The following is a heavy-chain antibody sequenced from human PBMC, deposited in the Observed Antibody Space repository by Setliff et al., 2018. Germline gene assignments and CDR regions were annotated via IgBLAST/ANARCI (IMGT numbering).Heavy chain of an antibody. Sequence: PSETLSLTCTVSGGSISSGGYYWSWIRRHPGKGLEWIGYIYYSGSTYYNPSLKSRLTISVDTSKTQFSLRLSSVTAADTAVYYCARHASSGLQTFDFWGQGALVTVSS. V-gene: IGHV4-31*03. J-gene: IGHJ4*02. CDR1: GGSISSGGYY. CDR3: ARHASSGLQTFDF. CDR2: IYYSGST. D-gene: IGHD6-13*01.